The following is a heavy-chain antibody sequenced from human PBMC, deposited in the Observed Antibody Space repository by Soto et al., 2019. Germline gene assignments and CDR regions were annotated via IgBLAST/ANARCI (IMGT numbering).Heavy chain of an antibody. V-gene: IGHV1-18*01. CDR2: ISPSSGYT. CDR3: AREMWTRSGPQNFFDY. D-gene: IGHD6-25*01. CDR1: GYSFTNYG. J-gene: IGHJ4*02. Sequence: ASVKVSCKASGYSFTNYGFCWVRQVPGQGLEWMGYISPSSGYTTYAPNLQERVIMTTDSSTTTVYMELRSLTSDDTAVYYCAREMWTRSGPQNFFDYWGQGALVTVSS.